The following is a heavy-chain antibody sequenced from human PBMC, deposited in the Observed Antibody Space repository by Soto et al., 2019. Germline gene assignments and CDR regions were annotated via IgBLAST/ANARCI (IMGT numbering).Heavy chain of an antibody. CDR2: IIPIFGTA. Sequence: QVQLVQSGAEEKKPGSSVKVSCKASGGTFSSYAISWVRQAPGQGLEWMGGIIPIFGTANYAQKFQGRVTITADESTSTAYMELSSLRSEDTAVYYCARGGWSAAAGTGYFDLWGRGTLVTVSS. V-gene: IGHV1-69*01. D-gene: IGHD6-13*01. CDR3: ARGGWSAAAGTGYFDL. CDR1: GGTFSSYA. J-gene: IGHJ2*01.